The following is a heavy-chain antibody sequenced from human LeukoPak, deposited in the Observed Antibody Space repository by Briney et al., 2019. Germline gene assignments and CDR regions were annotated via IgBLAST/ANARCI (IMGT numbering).Heavy chain of an antibody. CDR2: ISSSSSYI. J-gene: IGHJ4*02. CDR1: GFTFSSYS. CDR3: AREGYSGYDWGEEFDY. Sequence: GGSLRLSCAASGFTFSSYSMNWVRQAPGKGLEWVSSISSSSSYIYYADSVKGRFTISRDNAKNSLYLQMNSLRAEDTAVYYCAREGYSGYDWGEEFDYWGQGTLVTVSS. V-gene: IGHV3-21*01. D-gene: IGHD5-12*01.